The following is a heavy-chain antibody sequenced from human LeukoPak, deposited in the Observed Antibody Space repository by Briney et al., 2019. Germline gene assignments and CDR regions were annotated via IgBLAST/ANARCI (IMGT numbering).Heavy chain of an antibody. CDR2: ISWNSGSI. D-gene: IGHD3-22*01. CDR1: GFTFDGYA. CDR3: AKGRYYDSSGPFDY. V-gene: IGHV3-9*03. J-gene: IGHJ4*02. Sequence: TGGSLRLSCAASGFTFDGYAMHWVRQAPGKGLEWVSGISWNSGSIGYADSVKGRFTISRDNAKNSLYLQMNSLRAEDMALYYCAKGRYYDSSGPFDYWGQGTLVTVSS.